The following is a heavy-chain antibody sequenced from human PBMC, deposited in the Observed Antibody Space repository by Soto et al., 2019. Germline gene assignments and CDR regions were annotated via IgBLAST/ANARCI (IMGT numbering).Heavy chain of an antibody. CDR3: ARGTGRRDAFDI. D-gene: IGHD3-9*01. Sequence: SETLSLTCTVSGGSISIYYWSWIRQPPGKGLEWIGYIYYSGSTNYNPSLKSRVTISVDTSKNQFSLKLSSVTAADTAVYYCARGTGRRDAFDIWGQGTMVTVSS. CDR2: IYYSGST. V-gene: IGHV4-59*01. CDR1: GGSISIYY. J-gene: IGHJ3*02.